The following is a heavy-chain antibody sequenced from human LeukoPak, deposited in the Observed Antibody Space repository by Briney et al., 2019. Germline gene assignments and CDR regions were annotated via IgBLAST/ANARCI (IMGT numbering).Heavy chain of an antibody. CDR3: ARVRPDYDFWSGYYTRYYYYGMDV. D-gene: IGHD3-3*01. V-gene: IGHV4-59*01. CDR2: IYYSGST. CDR1: GGSISSYY. Sequence: SETLSLTCTVSGGSISSYYWSWIRQPPGKGLGWIGYIYYSGSTNYNPSLKSRVTISVDTSKNQFSLKLSSVTAADTAVYYCARVRPDYDFWSGYYTRYYYYGMDVWGQGTTVTVSS. J-gene: IGHJ6*02.